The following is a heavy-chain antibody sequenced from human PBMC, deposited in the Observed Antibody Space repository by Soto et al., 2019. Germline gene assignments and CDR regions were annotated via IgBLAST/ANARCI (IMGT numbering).Heavy chain of an antibody. CDR3: ARDAGVQASYIDN. CDR1: GFTFNSYA. V-gene: IGHV3-30*04. J-gene: IGHJ4*01. D-gene: IGHD3-10*01. Sequence: QVQLVESGGGVVQAGTSLRLSCAASGFTFNSYAWHWVRQAPGKGLEGVAIISYDGSKDYYADSVKGRFTISRDSSKNTLHLQMNSLRPADTAVYYCARDAGVQASYIDNWGQGTRVTVSS. CDR2: ISYDGSKD.